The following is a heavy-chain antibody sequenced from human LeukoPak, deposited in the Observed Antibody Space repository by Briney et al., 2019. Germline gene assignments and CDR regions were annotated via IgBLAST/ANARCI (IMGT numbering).Heavy chain of an antibody. Sequence: ASVKVSCKASGYTFTSYAMHWARQAPGQRLEWMGWINAGNGNTGYAQKFQGRVTMTRNTSISTAYMELSSLRSEDTAVYYCARGTRASSNQLLSQKLYYYYMDVWGKGTTVTISS. J-gene: IGHJ6*03. CDR1: GYTFTSYA. D-gene: IGHD2-2*01. V-gene: IGHV1-8*01. CDR2: INAGNGNT. CDR3: ARGTRASSNQLLSQKLYYYYMDV.